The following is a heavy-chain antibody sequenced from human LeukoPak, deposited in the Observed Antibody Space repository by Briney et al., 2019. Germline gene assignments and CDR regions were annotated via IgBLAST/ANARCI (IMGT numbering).Heavy chain of an antibody. V-gene: IGHV4-59*01. J-gene: IGHJ4*02. Sequence: PSETLSLTCTVSGGTISSYYWSWIRQPPGKGLEWIGYIYYSGSTNYNPSLKSRATISVDTSKNQFSLKLSSVTAADTAMYYCARVKGYYGSGSYFDYWGQGTLVTVSS. CDR2: IYYSGST. CDR3: ARVKGYYGSGSYFDY. D-gene: IGHD3-10*01. CDR1: GGTISSYY.